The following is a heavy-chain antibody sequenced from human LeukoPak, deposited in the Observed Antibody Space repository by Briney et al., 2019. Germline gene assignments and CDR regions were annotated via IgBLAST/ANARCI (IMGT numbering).Heavy chain of an antibody. Sequence: GGSLRLSCTASGLTFSTYWMHWVRQAPGKGPVWVAHIKSDGSGTTYADSVKGRFTISRDNAEHALYLQMNSLRAEDTAVYYCSSGSYHNDYWGQGTLVTVSS. CDR1: GLTFSTYW. CDR2: IKSDGSGT. J-gene: IGHJ4*02. CDR3: SSGSYHNDY. D-gene: IGHD3-10*01. V-gene: IGHV3-74*01.